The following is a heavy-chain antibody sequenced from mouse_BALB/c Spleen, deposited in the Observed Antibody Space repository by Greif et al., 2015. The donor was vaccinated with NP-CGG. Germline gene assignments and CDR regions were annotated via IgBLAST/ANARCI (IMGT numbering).Heavy chain of an antibody. CDR2: IDPSDSYT. Sequence: LQESGAELVKPGASVKLSCKASGYTFTSYWMHWVKQRPGQGLEWIGEIDPSDSYTNYNQKFKGKATLTVDKSSSTAYMQLSSLTSEDSAVYYCARLGDPMDYWGQGTSVTVSS. D-gene: IGHD4-1*01. CDR3: ARLGDPMDY. CDR1: GYTFTSYW. V-gene: IGHV1-69*02. J-gene: IGHJ4*01.